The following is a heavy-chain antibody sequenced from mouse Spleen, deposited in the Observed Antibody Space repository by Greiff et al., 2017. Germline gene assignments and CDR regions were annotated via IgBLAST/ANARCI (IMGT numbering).Heavy chain of an antibody. J-gene: IGHJ2*01. CDR1: GFTFSSYA. CDR2: ISSGGSYT. Sequence: EVKLVESGGGLVKPGGSLKLSCAASGFTFSSYAMSWVRQTPEKRLEWVATISSGGSYTYYPDSVKGRFTISRDNAKNTLYLQMSSLRSEDTAMYYCASHRYDNFDYWGQGTTLTVSS. D-gene: IGHD2-14*01. CDR3: ASHRYDNFDY. V-gene: IGHV5-9-1*01.